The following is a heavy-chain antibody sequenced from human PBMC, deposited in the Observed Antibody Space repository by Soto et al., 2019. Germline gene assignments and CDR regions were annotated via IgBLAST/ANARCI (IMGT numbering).Heavy chain of an antibody. Sequence: PSETLSLTCTVSGGSISSSSYYWGWIRQPPGKGLEWIGYIYHSGSTYYNPSLKSRVTVSVDRSKNQFSLKLSSVTAADTAVYYCARFYGDYKNWFDPWGQGTLVTVS. CDR1: GGSISSSSYY. V-gene: IGHV4-39*07. CDR2: IYHSGST. J-gene: IGHJ5*02. D-gene: IGHD4-17*01. CDR3: ARFYGDYKNWFDP.